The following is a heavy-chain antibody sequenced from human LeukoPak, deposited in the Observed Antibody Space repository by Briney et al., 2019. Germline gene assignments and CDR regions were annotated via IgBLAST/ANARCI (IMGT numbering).Heavy chain of an antibody. J-gene: IGHJ4*02. CDR3: AKDGGRGTDY. D-gene: IGHD4-23*01. V-gene: IGHV3-23*01. Sequence: GGSLRLSCAASGFTFSSFLMSWVRQAPGKGLEWVSGISGSGGSTYYADSVKGRFTISRDNSKNTLYLQMNSLRAEDTAVYYCAKDGGRGTDYWGQGTLVTVSS. CDR1: GFTFSSFL. CDR2: ISGSGGST.